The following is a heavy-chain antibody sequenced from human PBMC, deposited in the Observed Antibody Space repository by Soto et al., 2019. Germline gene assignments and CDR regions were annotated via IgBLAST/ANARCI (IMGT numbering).Heavy chain of an antibody. J-gene: IGHJ6*02. Sequence: GSLRLSCAASGFTFGDYTMHWVRQAPGKGLEWVSLISWDGGSTYYADSVKGRFTISRDNSKNSLYLQMNSLRTEDTALYYCAKQWVVRSYYYGMDVWGQGTTVTVSS. CDR1: GFTFGDYT. CDR3: AKQWVVRSYYYGMDV. D-gene: IGHD2-15*01. V-gene: IGHV3-43*01. CDR2: ISWDGGST.